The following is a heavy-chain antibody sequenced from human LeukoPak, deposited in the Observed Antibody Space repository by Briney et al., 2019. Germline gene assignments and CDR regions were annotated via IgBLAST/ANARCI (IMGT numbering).Heavy chain of an antibody. D-gene: IGHD2-15*01. CDR3: ASGVVVAATPELDY. CDR1: GYTFTGYY. V-gene: IGHV1-2*04. Sequence: ASVKVSCKASGYTFTGYYMHWVRQAPGQGLEWMGWINPNSGGTNYAQKFQGWVTMTRDTSISTAYMELRSLRSDDTAVYYCASGVVVAATPELDYWGQGTLVTVSS. J-gene: IGHJ4*02. CDR2: INPNSGGT.